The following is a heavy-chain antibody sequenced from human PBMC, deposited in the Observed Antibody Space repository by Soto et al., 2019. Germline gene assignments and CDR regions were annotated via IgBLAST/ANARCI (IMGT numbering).Heavy chain of an antibody. J-gene: IGHJ6*02. CDR1: GGSVPRGSYY. CDR3: ARGAVRTTVEVEYYDGMDV. CDR2: VYFSGST. Sequence: SESLSLTCTVTGGSVPRGSYYWSWIRQPTEKALEWMGHVYFSGSTKYNPSLTSRVTISADTSKKQVSLKLISMTDADTAVYYCARGAVRTTVEVEYYDGMDVWGQGTSV. V-gene: IGHV4-61*01. D-gene: IGHD2-15*01.